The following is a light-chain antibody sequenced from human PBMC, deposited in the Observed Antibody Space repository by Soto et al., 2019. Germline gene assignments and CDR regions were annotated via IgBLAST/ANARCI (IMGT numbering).Light chain of an antibody. V-gene: IGKV3-20*01. Sequence: EIGLTQSPGTLSVSPGERATLSCRASQSVGRNYLAWYQQKPGQAPRLLIYDASSRATGIPARFSGSGSGTDFTLTISRLEPEDFAVYYCQQYASSPLTFGVGTKVETK. CDR1: QSVGRNY. CDR2: DAS. J-gene: IGKJ4*01. CDR3: QQYASSPLT.